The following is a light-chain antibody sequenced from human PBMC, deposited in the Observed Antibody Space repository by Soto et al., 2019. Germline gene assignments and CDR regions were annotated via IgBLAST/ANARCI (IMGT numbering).Light chain of an antibody. Sequence: EIVLTQSRGTLSLSPGERATLSCRASQSVSSSYLAWYQQKPGQAPRPLIYGASSRAIGIPDRFSGSGSGTDFTLTISRLEPEDFAVYYCQQYGSSSWTFSQGTKVEIK. CDR2: GAS. CDR1: QSVSSSY. J-gene: IGKJ1*01. V-gene: IGKV3-20*01. CDR3: QQYGSSSWT.